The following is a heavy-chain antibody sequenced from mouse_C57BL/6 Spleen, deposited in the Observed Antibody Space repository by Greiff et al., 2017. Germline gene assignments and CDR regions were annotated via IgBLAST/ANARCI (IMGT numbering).Heavy chain of an antibody. J-gene: IGHJ2*01. Sequence: VQLQQPGAELVRPGTSVKLSCKASGYTFTSYWMHWVKQRPGQGLEWIGVIDPSDSYTNYNQKFKGKATLTVDTSSSTAYMQLSSLTSEDSAVXYCASSNFDYWGQGTTLTVSS. V-gene: IGHV1-59*01. CDR3: ASSNFDY. CDR2: IDPSDSYT. CDR1: GYTFTSYW.